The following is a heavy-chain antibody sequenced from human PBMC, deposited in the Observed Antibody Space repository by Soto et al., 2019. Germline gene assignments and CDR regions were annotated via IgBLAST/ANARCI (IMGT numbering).Heavy chain of an antibody. V-gene: IGHV1-69*19. CDR3: ARAAGRFGELFWFDP. D-gene: IGHD3-10*01. Sequence: QVQLVQSGPEMKKPGSAVKVSCKASGGTFNTYAMNWVRQVPGQGLEWMGGIFPMFDVPRYAQKFQGRVTITLDESSTTAYMDLSSLRFDDTAVYYCARAAGRFGELFWFDPWGQGTLVSVSS. CDR2: IFPMFDVP. CDR1: GGTFNTYA. J-gene: IGHJ5*02.